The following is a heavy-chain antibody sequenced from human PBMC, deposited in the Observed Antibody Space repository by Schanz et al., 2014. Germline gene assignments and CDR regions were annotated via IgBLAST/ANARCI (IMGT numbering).Heavy chain of an antibody. Sequence: QVQLVQSGAEVKKPGSSMKVSCKASGGTFSTYPINWLRQAPGQGLEWMGRIIPIHGIVNYAQRFQDRVRITADKSTSTAYMKRSSLRSDDTSVYDCARGGGPEDVFDIWGQGTILTVSS. CDR2: IIPIHGIV. V-gene: IGHV1-69*02. CDR3: ARGGGPEDVFDI. D-gene: IGHD2-15*01. J-gene: IGHJ3*02. CDR1: GGTFSTYP.